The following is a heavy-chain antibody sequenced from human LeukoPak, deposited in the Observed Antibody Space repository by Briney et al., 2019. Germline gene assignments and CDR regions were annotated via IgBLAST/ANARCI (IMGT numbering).Heavy chain of an antibody. CDR3: ARGTGNYYGY. V-gene: IGHV3-7*01. CDR2: IKQDGSEK. Sequence: GGSLRLSCAGSGFTFSSYWMTWVRQAPGKGLEWVANIKQDGSEKYYVDSVKGRFTISRDNAKNSLYLQMNSLRAEDTAVYYCARGTGNYYGYWGQGTLVTVSS. D-gene: IGHD3/OR15-3a*01. J-gene: IGHJ4*02. CDR1: GFTFSSYW.